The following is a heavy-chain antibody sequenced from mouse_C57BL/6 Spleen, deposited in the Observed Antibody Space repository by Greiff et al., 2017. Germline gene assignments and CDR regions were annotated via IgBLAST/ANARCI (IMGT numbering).Heavy chain of an antibody. D-gene: IGHD2-2*01. CDR3: ARGGVTHWYFDV. CDR2: IDPSDSYT. CDR1: GYTFTSYW. Sequence: VQLQQSGAELVMPGASVKLSCKASGYTFTSYWMHWVKQRPGQGLEWIGEIDPSDSYTNYNQKFKGKSTLTVDKSSSTAYMQLSSLTSEDSAVYYCARGGVTHWYFDVWGTGTTVTVSS. J-gene: IGHJ1*03. V-gene: IGHV1-69*01.